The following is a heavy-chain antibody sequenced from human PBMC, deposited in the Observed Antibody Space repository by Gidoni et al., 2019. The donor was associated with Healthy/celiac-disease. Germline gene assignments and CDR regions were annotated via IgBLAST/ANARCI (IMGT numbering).Heavy chain of an antibody. CDR3: ARDRFYGSGSHYYYYYMDV. CDR1: GYTFTSYG. Sequence: QVQLVQFGAEVKKPGASVKVSCKASGYTFTSYGISWVRQATGQGLEWMGWTSAYNGNTNYAQKLQGRVTMTTDTSTSTAYMELRSLRSDDTAVYYCARDRFYGSGSHYYYYYMDVWGKGTTVTVSS. J-gene: IGHJ6*03. CDR2: TSAYNGNT. D-gene: IGHD3-10*01. V-gene: IGHV1-18*01.